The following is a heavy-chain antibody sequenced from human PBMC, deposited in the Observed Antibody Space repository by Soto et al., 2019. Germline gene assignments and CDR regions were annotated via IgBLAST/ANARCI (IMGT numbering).Heavy chain of an antibody. CDR1: GFTFSDYY. Sequence: PGGSLRLSCAPSGFTFSDYYMSWIRQAPGKGLEWVSYISSSGSTIYYADSVKGRFTISRDNAKNSLYLQMNSLRAEDTAVYYCARGTTIAAAAYDYWGQGTLVTVSS. J-gene: IGHJ4*02. D-gene: IGHD6-13*01. CDR3: ARGTTIAAAAYDY. V-gene: IGHV3-11*01. CDR2: ISSSGSTI.